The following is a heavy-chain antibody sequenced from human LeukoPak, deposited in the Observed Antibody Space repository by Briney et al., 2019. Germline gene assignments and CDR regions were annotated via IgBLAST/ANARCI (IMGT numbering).Heavy chain of an antibody. D-gene: IGHD3-22*01. CDR1: GFTFSSYS. Sequence: GGSLRLSCAASGFTFSSYSMNWVRPAPGKGLGRVSYISSSSSTIYYADSVKGRFTISRDNAKNSLYLQMNSLRDEDTAVYYCARFPHYYDSSGYSFWGQGTLVTVSS. CDR2: ISSSSSTI. CDR3: ARFPHYYDSSGYSF. J-gene: IGHJ4*02. V-gene: IGHV3-48*02.